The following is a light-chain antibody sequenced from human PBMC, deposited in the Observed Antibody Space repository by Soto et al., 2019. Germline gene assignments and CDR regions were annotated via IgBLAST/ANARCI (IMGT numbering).Light chain of an antibody. CDR3: QQSSSIVYT. Sequence: DIQLTQSPSSLSASVGDRVTITCRASRTIDSHLNWYQQKPGKAPKLLIYTASNLQSGVPSRFSGSGFGTDFTLTISSLQPEDSATYICQQSSSIVYTFGQGTKLEIK. J-gene: IGKJ2*01. V-gene: IGKV1-39*01. CDR2: TAS. CDR1: RTIDSH.